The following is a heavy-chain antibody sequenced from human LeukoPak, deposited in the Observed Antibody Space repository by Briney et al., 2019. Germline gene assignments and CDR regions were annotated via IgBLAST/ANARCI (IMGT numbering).Heavy chain of an antibody. Sequence: SQTLSLTCAISGDSVSNNNAAWNWIRQSPSRGLEWLGRTYYRSKWYTDYAVSVSSRITVNPDASKNQFSLQLNSVTPEDTAVYYCASSSLRGSDAFDIWGQGTMVTVSS. CDR1: GDSVSNNNAA. CDR2: TYYRSKWYT. V-gene: IGHV6-1*01. D-gene: IGHD3-16*01. J-gene: IGHJ3*02. CDR3: ASSSLRGSDAFDI.